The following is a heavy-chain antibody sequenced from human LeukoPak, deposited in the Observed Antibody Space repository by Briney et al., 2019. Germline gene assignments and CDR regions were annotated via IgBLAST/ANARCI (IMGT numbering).Heavy chain of an antibody. CDR2: IYYSGST. CDR3: ARLMGYYSSGWGARGFDY. Sequence: SETLSLTCTVSGYSISSGYYWGWIRQPPGKGLEWIGYIYYSGSTNYNPSLKSRVTISVDTSKNQFSLKLSSVTAADTAVYYCARLMGYYSSGWGARGFDYWGQGTLVTVSS. V-gene: IGHV4-61*01. CDR1: GYSISSGYY. J-gene: IGHJ4*02. D-gene: IGHD6-19*01.